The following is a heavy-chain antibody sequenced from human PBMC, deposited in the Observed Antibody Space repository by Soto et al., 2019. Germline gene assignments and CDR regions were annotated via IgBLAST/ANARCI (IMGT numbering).Heavy chain of an antibody. CDR2: ISSSGSTI. CDR3: ERDPFQYYEVNGGYGMDV. CDR1: GFTFSSYE. Sequence: EVQLVESGGGLVQPGGSLRLSCAASGFTFSSYEMNWVRQAPWKGLEWVSYISSSGSTIYYADSVKGRFTISRDNAKNSLYLHMNSLRAEDTAVYYCERDPFQYYEVNGGYGMDVWGQGPTVTVSS. D-gene: IGHD3-3*01. V-gene: IGHV3-48*03. J-gene: IGHJ6*02.